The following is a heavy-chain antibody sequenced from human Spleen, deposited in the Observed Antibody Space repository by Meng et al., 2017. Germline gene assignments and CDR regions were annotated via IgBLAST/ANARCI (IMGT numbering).Heavy chain of an antibody. V-gene: IGHV3-11*04. Sequence: QVQLVGFGGGLVKPGGSLRLSCAASGFTFSGYYMTWIRQALGKGLEWVSYISGSGSAIYYADPVKGRFTMSRDNAKNSLYLQMDSLRADDTAVYYCARDPRNKGFDPWGQGTLVTVSS. D-gene: IGHD2/OR15-2a*01. J-gene: IGHJ5*02. CDR1: GFTFSGYY. CDR3: ARDPRNKGFDP. CDR2: ISGSGSAI.